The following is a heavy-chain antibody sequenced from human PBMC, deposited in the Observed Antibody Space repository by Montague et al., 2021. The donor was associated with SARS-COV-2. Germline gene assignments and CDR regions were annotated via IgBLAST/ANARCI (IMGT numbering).Heavy chain of an antibody. J-gene: IGHJ4*02. Sequence: SLRLSCAASGFIFSSYAMHWVCQAPGKGLEWVAVISYDGSNKFYADSVKGRFTIPRDNSKNTLYLQMSSLRAEDTAVYYCARAGWRCSGGSCYSQGGFDYWGQGTLVTVSS. V-gene: IGHV3-30-3*01. CDR1: GFIFSSYA. CDR3: ARAGWRCSGGSCYSQGGFDY. D-gene: IGHD2-15*01. CDR2: ISYDGSNK.